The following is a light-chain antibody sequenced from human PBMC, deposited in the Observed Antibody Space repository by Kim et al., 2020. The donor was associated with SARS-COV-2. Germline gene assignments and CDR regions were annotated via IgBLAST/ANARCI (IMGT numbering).Light chain of an antibody. J-gene: IGKJ2*01. CDR1: QGIRSY. CDR2: AAS. V-gene: IGKV1-9*01. Sequence: SASLGDRVTITCRASQGIRSYLAWYQQTPGKAPKLLIYAASTLQSGVPSRFSGSGSGTEFTLTISSLQPEEFATYYCQQLNSYPRTFGQGTKLEI. CDR3: QQLNSYPRT.